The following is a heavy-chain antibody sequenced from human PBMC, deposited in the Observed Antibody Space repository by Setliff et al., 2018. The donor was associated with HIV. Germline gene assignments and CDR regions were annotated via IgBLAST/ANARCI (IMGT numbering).Heavy chain of an antibody. Sequence: SVKVSCKASGGTFSTYGLSWVRQAPGQGLEWMGGIIPLFDTSNYAQKFQGRVTITADESTSKAYMELSSLTSEDSAVYYCARDRCSGGSCYTLDYWGQGTLGTVSS. CDR1: GGTFSTYG. J-gene: IGHJ4*02. CDR2: IIPLFDTS. V-gene: IGHV1-69*13. D-gene: IGHD2-15*01. CDR3: ARDRCSGGSCYTLDY.